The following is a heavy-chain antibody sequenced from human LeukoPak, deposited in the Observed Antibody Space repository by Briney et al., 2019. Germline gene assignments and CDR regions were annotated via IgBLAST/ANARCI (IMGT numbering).Heavy chain of an antibody. CDR1: GFTFSSYA. CDR2: ISYDGSNK. V-gene: IGHV3-30-3*01. D-gene: IGHD3-22*01. CDR3: ARDYYDSSGYPDY. Sequence: GGSLRLSCAASGFTFSSYAMHWVRQAPGKGLEWVAVISYDGSNKYYADSVKGRFTISRDNSKNTLYLQMNSLRAEDTAVYYCARDYYDSSGYPDYWGQGTLVTVSS. J-gene: IGHJ4*02.